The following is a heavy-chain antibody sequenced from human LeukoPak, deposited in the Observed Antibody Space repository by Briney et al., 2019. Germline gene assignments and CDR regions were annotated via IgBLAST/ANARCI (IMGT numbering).Heavy chain of an antibody. V-gene: IGHV1-69*04. D-gene: IGHD1-26*01. Sequence: VASVKVSCKASGGTFSSYAISWVRQAPGQGLEWRGRIIPILGIANYAQKFQGRVTVTADKSTSTAYMELSSLRSEDTAVYYCARGGSGSYSDYWGQGTLVTVSS. CDR3: ARGGSGSYSDY. CDR1: GGTFSSYA. J-gene: IGHJ4*02. CDR2: IIPILGIA.